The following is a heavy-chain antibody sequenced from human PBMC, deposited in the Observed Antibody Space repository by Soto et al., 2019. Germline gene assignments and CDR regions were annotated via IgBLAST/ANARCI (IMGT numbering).Heavy chain of an antibody. CDR3: AREVDPRAMDV. D-gene: IGHD5-12*01. CDR1: GFTVSSNY. Sequence: EVQLVESGGGLIQPGGSLRLSCAASGFTVSSNYMSWVRQAPGKGLEWVSAIYSGYNTYYGDSVKGRFTISRDNSKNTLYLQMNSLRAEDTAVYYCAREVDPRAMDVWGQGTTVTVSS. CDR2: IYSGYNT. V-gene: IGHV3-53*01. J-gene: IGHJ6*02.